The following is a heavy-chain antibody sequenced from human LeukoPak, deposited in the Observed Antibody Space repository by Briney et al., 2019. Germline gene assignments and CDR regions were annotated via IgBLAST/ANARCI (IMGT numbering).Heavy chain of an antibody. CDR2: IRSKAYGGTT. V-gene: IGHV3-49*04. D-gene: IGHD4-17*01. CDR1: GFTVSSNY. CDR3: TRAIYGDYDGGFDY. J-gene: IGHJ4*02. Sequence: PGGSLRLSCAASGFTVSSNYMSWVRQAPGKGLEWVGFIRSKAYGGTTEYAASVKGRFSISRDDSKSIAYLQMNSLKTEDTAVYYCTRAIYGDYDGGFDYWGQGTLVTVSS.